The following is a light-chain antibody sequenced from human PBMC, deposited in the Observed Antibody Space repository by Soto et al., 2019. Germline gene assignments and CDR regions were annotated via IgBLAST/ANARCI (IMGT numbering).Light chain of an antibody. Sequence: QSVLTQPPSASGTPGQRVTISCSGSSSDVGGYNYVSWYQQHPGKAPKLMIYEVSNRPSGVSNRFSGSKSGNTASLTISGLQAEDEADYYCSSYTSSSPYVFGTGTKVTVL. V-gene: IGLV2-14*01. CDR1: SSDVGGYNY. CDR2: EVS. CDR3: SSYTSSSPYV. J-gene: IGLJ1*01.